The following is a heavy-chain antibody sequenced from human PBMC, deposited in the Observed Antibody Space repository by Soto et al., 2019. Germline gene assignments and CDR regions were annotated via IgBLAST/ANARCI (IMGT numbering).Heavy chain of an antibody. V-gene: IGHV4-4*02. D-gene: IGHD6-13*01. CDR1: GGAISSSKW. CDR2: IYQSGST. CDR3: ARASATIAAAAIFDY. J-gene: IGHJ4*02. Sequence: QVQLQESGPGLVKPSGTPSLTCAVSGGAISSSKWWSWVRQPPGKGLEWIGEIYQSGSTNYNPSLESRVRMSVDKSRTQFSLKLPSVSAADTAVYYCARASATIAAAAIFDYWGQGTLVTVSS.